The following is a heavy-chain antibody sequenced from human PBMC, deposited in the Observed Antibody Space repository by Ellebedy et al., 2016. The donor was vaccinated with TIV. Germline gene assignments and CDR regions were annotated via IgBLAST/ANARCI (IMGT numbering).Heavy chain of an antibody. V-gene: IGHV1-18*01. D-gene: IGHD3-10*01. J-gene: IGHJ4*02. CDR2: ISAYTGHT. CDR3: AREELSYKDY. CDR1: GYTFSNYD. Sequence: ASVKVSCXASGYTFSNYDMSWVRKAPGQGLEWMGWISAYTGHTYSAQKFQGRVTMTTDTSTSTAYMELRSLRSDDTAVYYCAREELSYKDYWGQGTLVTVSS.